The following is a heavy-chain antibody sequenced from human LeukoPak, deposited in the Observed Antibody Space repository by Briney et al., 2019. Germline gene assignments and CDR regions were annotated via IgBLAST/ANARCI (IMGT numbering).Heavy chain of an antibody. CDR2: IYSGGST. Sequence: GGSLRLSCAASGFTVSSNYMSWVRQAPGKGLEWVSVIYSGGSTYYADSVKGRFTISRDNSKNTLYLQMNSLRAEDTAVYYCAKGVGAPAYYYYMDVWGKGTTVTVSS. CDR1: GFTVSSNY. D-gene: IGHD1-26*01. CDR3: AKGVGAPAYYYYMDV. J-gene: IGHJ6*03. V-gene: IGHV3-66*01.